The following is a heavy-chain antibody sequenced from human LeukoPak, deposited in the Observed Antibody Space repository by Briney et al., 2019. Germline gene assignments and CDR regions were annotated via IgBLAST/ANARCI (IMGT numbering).Heavy chain of an antibody. D-gene: IGHD5-18*01. CDR1: GFTFTSSA. V-gene: IGHV1-58*01. J-gene: IGHJ4*02. CDR2: IVVGSGNT. Sequence: SVKVSCKASGFTFTSSAVQWVRQARGQRLEWIGWIVVGSGNTNYAQKFQGRVTITADESTSTAYMELSSLRSEDTAVYYCARDTAMVRGPFDYWGQGTLVTVSS. CDR3: ARDTAMVRGPFDY.